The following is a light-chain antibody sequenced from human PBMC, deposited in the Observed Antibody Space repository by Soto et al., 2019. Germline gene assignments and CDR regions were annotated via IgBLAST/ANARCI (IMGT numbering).Light chain of an antibody. Sequence: VLTQPPSASGTPGQRVTISCSGSSSNIGSNAVNWYQQLPGTAPKLLIYSNNQRPSGVPDRFSGSKSGTSASLAISGLQSEDEADYYCAAWDDSLNGPFVFGTGTKVTVL. CDR2: SNN. CDR3: AAWDDSLNGPFV. V-gene: IGLV1-44*01. CDR1: SSNIGSNA. J-gene: IGLJ1*01.